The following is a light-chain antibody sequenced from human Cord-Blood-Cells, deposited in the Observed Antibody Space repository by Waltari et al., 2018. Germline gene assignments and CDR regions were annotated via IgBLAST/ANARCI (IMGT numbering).Light chain of an antibody. V-gene: IGKV1-39*01. J-gene: IGKJ4*01. CDR1: QNISSY. CDR2: AAS. CDR3: QQSYSTPL. Sequence: DIQMTHSPPSLSASAGDRVTITCRASQNISSYLDWYQQKPGKAPKILIYAASSLQSWVPSRFSGSGSGTDFTLTISSLQPEDVATYYCQQSYSTPLFGGGTKVDIK.